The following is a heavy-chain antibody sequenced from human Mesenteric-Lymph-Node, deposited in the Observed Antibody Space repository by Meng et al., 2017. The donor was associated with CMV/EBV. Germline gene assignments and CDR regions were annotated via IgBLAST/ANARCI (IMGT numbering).Heavy chain of an antibody. CDR3: ARDHGDLGGAHDAFDL. CDR1: GYSIRSGYY. CDR2: ISSSGYTM. V-gene: IGHV3-11*04. J-gene: IGHJ3*01. Sequence: GGSLRLSCSVSGYSIRSGYYWGWIRQTPGKGLEWISYISSSGYTMFYADSVKGRFTISRDNARDSLYLQMNSLRAEDTAIYYCARDHGDLGGAHDAFDLWGQGTMVTVSS. D-gene: IGHD4-17*01.